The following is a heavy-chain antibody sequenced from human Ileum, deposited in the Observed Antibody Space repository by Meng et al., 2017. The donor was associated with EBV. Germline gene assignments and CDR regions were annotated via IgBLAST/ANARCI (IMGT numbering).Heavy chain of an antibody. V-gene: IGHV4-39*07. CDR2: IYYSGTT. D-gene: IGHD5-24*01. CDR1: GGSIRSRKYY. J-gene: IGHJ4*02. CDR3: ASRQMGPFNH. Sequence: QLQLQGPGPGLVKPSETLSLTCSVSGGSIRSRKYYWGWIRQPSGKGLEWIASIYYSGTTYYNPSLQSRISISVDKSKNQFSLNLTSVTAADTAVYYCASRQMGPFNHWGQGTLVTVSS.